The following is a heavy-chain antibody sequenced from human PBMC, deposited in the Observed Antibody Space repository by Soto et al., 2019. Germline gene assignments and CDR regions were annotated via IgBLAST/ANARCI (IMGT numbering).Heavy chain of an antibody. Sequence: GGSLRLSCAASGFTFSSYAMSWVRQAPGKGLEWVSAISGSGGSTYYADSVKGRFTISRDNSKNTLYLQMNSLRAEDTAVYYCAKGLYSSSSGLLYYFDYWGQGTLVTVSS. CDR2: ISGSGGST. V-gene: IGHV3-23*01. CDR1: GFTFSSYA. D-gene: IGHD6-6*01. CDR3: AKGLYSSSSGLLYYFDY. J-gene: IGHJ4*02.